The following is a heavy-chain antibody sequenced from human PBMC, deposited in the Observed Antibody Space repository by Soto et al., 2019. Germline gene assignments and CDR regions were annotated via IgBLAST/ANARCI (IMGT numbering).Heavy chain of an antibody. Sequence: EVQLVESGGGLVQPGESLRLSCAASGFTFSSYWMHWVRQAPGKGLVWVSRINSDGSRTNYADSVKGRFTVSRDNAKNTKYLQMNSLRAEDTAVDYCARVLTGSWNWFDPWGQGTLVTVSS. J-gene: IGHJ5*02. D-gene: IGHD6-13*01. V-gene: IGHV3-74*01. CDR1: GFTFSSYW. CDR3: ARVLTGSWNWFDP. CDR2: INSDGSRT.